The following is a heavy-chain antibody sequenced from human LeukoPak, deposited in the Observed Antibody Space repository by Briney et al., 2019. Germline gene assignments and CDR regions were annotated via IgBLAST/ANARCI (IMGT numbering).Heavy chain of an antibody. J-gene: IGHJ6*03. CDR2: IYTSGST. CDR1: GGSISSGSYY. V-gene: IGHV4-61*02. CDR3: ARAGLLRYMDV. Sequence: SETLSLTCTVSGGSISSGSYYWSWIRQPAGKGLEWIGRIYTSGSTNYNPSLKRRVTISVDTSKNQFSLKLSSVTAADTAVYYCARAGLLRYMDVWGKGTTVTVSS.